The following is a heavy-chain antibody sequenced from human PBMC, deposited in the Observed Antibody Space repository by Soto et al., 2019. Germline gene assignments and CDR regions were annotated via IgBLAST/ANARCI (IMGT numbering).Heavy chain of an antibody. V-gene: IGHV1-69*01. D-gene: IGHD3-16*01. J-gene: IGHJ3*01. CDR2: IIPVFDKA. CDR3: ARLRRDWGDAFDL. CDR1: GGSFGSSA. Sequence: QVQLVQSGADVKKPGSSVKVSCKTSGGSFGSSAISWVRQAPAQGLEWMGEIIPVFDKANYAQNFQGRLTITADERTGTVFMELSSLRSEDTAVYFCARLRRDWGDAFDLWGLGQFVNVSS.